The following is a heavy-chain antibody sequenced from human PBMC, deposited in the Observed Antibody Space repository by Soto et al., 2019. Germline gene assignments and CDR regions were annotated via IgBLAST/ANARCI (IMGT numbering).Heavy chain of an antibody. CDR3: AHSRCGGDCLRSYSSHYYDGMDV. CDR1: GFSLNTGGLG. J-gene: IGHJ6*02. D-gene: IGHD2-21*02. V-gene: IGHV2-5*02. CDR2: IDWDGDK. Sequence: QITLKESGPTLVKPTQTLTLTCTFSGFSLNTGGLGVGWIRQPPGKALEWLALIDWDGDKRYSPSLKSRLSITQDTSNNQVVLTMTNMDPVDTATYYCAHSRCGGDCLRSYSSHYYDGMDVWGQGTTVTVSS.